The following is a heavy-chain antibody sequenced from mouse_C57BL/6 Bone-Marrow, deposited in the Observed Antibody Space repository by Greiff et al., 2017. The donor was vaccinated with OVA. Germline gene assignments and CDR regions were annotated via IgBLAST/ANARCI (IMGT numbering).Heavy chain of an antibody. D-gene: IGHD2-4*01. V-gene: IGHV5-4*03. Sequence: EVNVVESGGGLVKPGGSLKLSCAASGFTFSSYAMSWVRQTPEKRLEWVATISDGGSYTYYPDNVKGRFTISRDNAKNNLYLQMSHLKSEDTAMYYCARIDYDGYYFDYWGQGTTLTVSS. CDR1: GFTFSSYA. CDR2: ISDGGSYT. CDR3: ARIDYDGYYFDY. J-gene: IGHJ2*01.